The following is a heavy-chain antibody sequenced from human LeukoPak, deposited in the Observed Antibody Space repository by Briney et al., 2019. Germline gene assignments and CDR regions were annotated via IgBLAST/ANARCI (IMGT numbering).Heavy chain of an antibody. J-gene: IGHJ2*01. V-gene: IGHV3-53*01. CDR3: AKIERWLVHGFDL. CDR1: GFSVSNNY. CDR2: IYSGGST. D-gene: IGHD6-19*01. Sequence: GGSLRLSCVVSGFSVSNNYVSWGRQAAGKGLKWVSVIYSGGSTYYADSVKGRFTISRDNSRNAVFLQMISPRDDDTAIYYCAKIERWLVHGFDLWGRGILVTVSS.